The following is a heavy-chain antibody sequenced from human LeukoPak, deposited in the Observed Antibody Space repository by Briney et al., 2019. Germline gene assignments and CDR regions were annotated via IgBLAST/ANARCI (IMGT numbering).Heavy chain of an antibody. D-gene: IGHD6-19*01. CDR3: ASQGRGWYGNSIDY. J-gene: IGHJ4*02. Sequence: GGSLRLSCAASGFTVSSNYTSWVRQAPGKGLEWVSVIYSGGSTYYADSVKGRFTISRDNSKNTLYLQMNSLRAEDTAVYYCASQGRGWYGNSIDYWGQGTLVTVSS. CDR1: GFTVSSNY. CDR2: IYSGGST. V-gene: IGHV3-66*04.